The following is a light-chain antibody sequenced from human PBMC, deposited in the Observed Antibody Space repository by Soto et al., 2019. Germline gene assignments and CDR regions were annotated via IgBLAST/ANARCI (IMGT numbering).Light chain of an antibody. Sequence: EIVLTQSPATLSLSPGARATLSCRASQSIGLAIAWYQHKPGQAPRLLIFDASQRATGIPARFRGSGSGTDFTLSISSLEPEDFAVYYCQQRTDRPPWTFGQGTNVESK. CDR2: DAS. J-gene: IGKJ1*01. CDR1: QSIGLA. CDR3: QQRTDRPPWT. V-gene: IGKV3-11*01.